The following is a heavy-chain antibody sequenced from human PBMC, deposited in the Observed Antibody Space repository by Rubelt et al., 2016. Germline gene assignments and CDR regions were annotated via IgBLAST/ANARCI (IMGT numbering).Heavy chain of an antibody. V-gene: IGHV4-59*08. CDR2: IYYSGCT. CDR1: GGSISSYY. Sequence: QVQLQESGPGLVKPSETLSLTCTVSGGSISSYYWSWIRQPPGKGLGWIGYIYYSGCTNYNPSLRSRVTISENTAKNQFSLKLSSVTAADTAVYYCARHLSYYYYGMDVWGQGTTVTVSS. D-gene: IGHD3-16*02. J-gene: IGHJ6*02. CDR3: ARHLSYYYYGMDV.